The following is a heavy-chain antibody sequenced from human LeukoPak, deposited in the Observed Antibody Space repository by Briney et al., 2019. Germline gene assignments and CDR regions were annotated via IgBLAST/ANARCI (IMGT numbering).Heavy chain of an antibody. CDR3: AKDSKVAAAGYFFDY. CDR2: IATDGRDK. Sequence: PGRSLRLSCAASGFTFNNYGMHWARQAPGKGLEWVAVIATDGRDKKYADSVKGRFTISRDNSKNTLYLEMNSLRPEDTAVYHCAKDSKVAAAGYFFDYWGQGTLVTVSS. CDR1: GFTFNNYG. J-gene: IGHJ4*02. D-gene: IGHD6-13*01. V-gene: IGHV3-30*18.